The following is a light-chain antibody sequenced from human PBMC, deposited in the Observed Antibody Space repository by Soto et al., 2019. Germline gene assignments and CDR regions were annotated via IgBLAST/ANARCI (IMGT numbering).Light chain of an antibody. Sequence: DIQMTQSPSSLPASVGDRVTITCRASQNIGRFLNWHQQKPGKAPNVLINVASTLRSGVPSRFSGSGSGTDFNLTINSLQPEDFATYFCQQSFTTPLTFGGGTKVDI. CDR3: QQSFTTPLT. CDR2: VAS. CDR1: QNIGRF. V-gene: IGKV1-39*01. J-gene: IGKJ4*01.